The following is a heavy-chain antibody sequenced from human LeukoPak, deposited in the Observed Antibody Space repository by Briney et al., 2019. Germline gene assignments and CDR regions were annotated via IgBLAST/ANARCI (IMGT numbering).Heavy chain of an antibody. J-gene: IGHJ5*02. CDR2: IYYSGST. V-gene: IGHV4-38-2*01. CDR1: GFTFSSYG. CDR3: ARHGLREGYFASGRRAGWFDP. D-gene: IGHD3-10*01. Sequence: GSLRLSCAASGFTFSSYGMSWVRQAPGKGLEWIGSIYYSGSTYYNPSLKSRVTISLDTSKNQFSLKLSSVTAADTAVYYCARHGLREGYFASGRRAGWFDPWGQGTLVTVSS.